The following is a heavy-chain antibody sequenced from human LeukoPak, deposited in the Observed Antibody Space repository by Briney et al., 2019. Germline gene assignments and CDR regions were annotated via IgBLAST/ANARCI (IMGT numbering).Heavy chain of an antibody. J-gene: IGHJ4*02. V-gene: IGHV1-2*02. CDR2: INPNSGDT. Sequence: ASVKVSCKASGYTFTGYYMHWVRRAPGQGLGWMGWINPNSGDTNYAQKFQGRVTMTRDTSISTAYMELSRLSSDDTAVYYCARYCGGDCYWSLDYWGQGTLVTVSS. D-gene: IGHD2-21*02. CDR1: GYTFTGYY. CDR3: ARYCGGDCYWSLDY.